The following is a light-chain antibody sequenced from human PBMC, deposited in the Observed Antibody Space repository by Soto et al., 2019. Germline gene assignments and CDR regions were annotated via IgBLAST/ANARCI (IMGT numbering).Light chain of an antibody. CDR1: QGIDNH. V-gene: IGKV1-27*01. J-gene: IGKJ4*01. Sequence: IQMTQSPSSLSASVGDRVTITCRASQGIDNHLAWYQQKPGKAPKLLIYAASTLQSGVPSRFTGSGSWTDFTLTISSLQPEDAATYYCQKCKVAPFTFGGGTKGEIK. CDR2: AAS. CDR3: QKCKVAPFT.